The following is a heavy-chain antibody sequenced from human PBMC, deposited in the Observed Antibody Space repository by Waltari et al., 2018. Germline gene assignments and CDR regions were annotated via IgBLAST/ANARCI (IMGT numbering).Heavy chain of an antibody. Sequence: VQLVESGGGLVKPGGSLRLSCVGSGFSFSSYSMNWVRQARGKGLEWVSSISSGSSFAYYADSVKGRFAISRDNAKNTLYLQMNSVRAEDTALYFCARDRLEQLIELDRWGQGTLVSVSS. CDR1: GFSFSSYS. V-gene: IGHV3-21*02. J-gene: IGHJ5*02. D-gene: IGHD1-1*01. CDR3: ARDRLEQLIELDR. CDR2: ISSGSSFA.